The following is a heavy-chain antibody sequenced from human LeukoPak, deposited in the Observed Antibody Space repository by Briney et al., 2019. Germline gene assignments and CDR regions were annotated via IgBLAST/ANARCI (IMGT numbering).Heavy chain of an antibody. V-gene: IGHV4-59*01. J-gene: IGHJ4*02. CDR3: ARVSGYDWESFYDY. D-gene: IGHD5-12*01. Sequence: PSETLSLTCTVSGGSISSYYWSWIRQPPGKGLKWIGYIYYSGSTNYNPSLKSRVTISVDTSKNQFSLKLNSVTAADTAVYYCARVSGYDWESFYDYWGQGTLVTVSS. CDR1: GGSISSYY. CDR2: IYYSGST.